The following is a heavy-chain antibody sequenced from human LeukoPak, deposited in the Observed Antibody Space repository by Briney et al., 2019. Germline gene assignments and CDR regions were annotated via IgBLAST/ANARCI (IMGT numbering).Heavy chain of an antibody. J-gene: IGHJ4*02. CDR1: GGTFSSYA. CDR2: IIPIFGTA. Sequence: SVKVSCKASGGTFSSYAISWVRQAPGQGLEWMGGIIPIFGTANYAQKFQGRVSITRDTSASTAYMEVSSLRSEDTAVYYCARENNGYAYGFDYWGQGILVTVSS. V-gene: IGHV1-69*05. CDR3: ARENNGYAYGFDY. D-gene: IGHD5-12*01.